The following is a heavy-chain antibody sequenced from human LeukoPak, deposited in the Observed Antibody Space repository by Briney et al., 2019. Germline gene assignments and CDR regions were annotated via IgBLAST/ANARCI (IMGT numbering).Heavy chain of an antibody. CDR2: IIPILGTA. CDR1: GDTFSGNA. J-gene: IGHJ4*02. Sequence: ASVKVSCKASGDTFSGNAFSWVRQAPGQGLEWMGRIIPILGTANYAQKFQGRVTITADRSTSTAYMELSSLRSEDTAVYYCATGTPPRYYFDYWGQGTLVTVSS. CDR3: ATGTPPRYYFDY. D-gene: IGHD6-13*01. V-gene: IGHV1-69*04.